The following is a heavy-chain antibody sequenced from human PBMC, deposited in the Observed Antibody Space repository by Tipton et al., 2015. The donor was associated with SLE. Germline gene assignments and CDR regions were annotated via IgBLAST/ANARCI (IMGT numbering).Heavy chain of an antibody. Sequence: SLRLSCAASGFTVSSNYMSWVRQAPGKGLEWVSVIYSGGSTYYADSVKGRFTFSRDNSKNTLYLQMNSLRAEDTAVYYCARGVMTTVTTNYYYYMDVWGKGTTVTVSS. D-gene: IGHD4-17*01. CDR3: ARGVMTTVTTNYYYYMDV. CDR1: GFTVSSNY. V-gene: IGHV3-53*01. J-gene: IGHJ6*03. CDR2: IYSGGST.